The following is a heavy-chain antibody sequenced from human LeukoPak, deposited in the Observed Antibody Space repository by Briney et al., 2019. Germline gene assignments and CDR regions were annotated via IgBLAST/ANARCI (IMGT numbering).Heavy chain of an antibody. D-gene: IGHD6-19*01. V-gene: IGHV4-4*07. Sequence: PSETLSLTRTVSGGSISSYYWSWIRQPAGKGLEWIGRIYTSGSTNYNPSLKSRVTMSVDTSKNQFSLKLSSVTAADTAVYYCARGVSSSGWYNWFDPWGQGTLVTVSS. J-gene: IGHJ5*02. CDR3: ARGVSSSGWYNWFDP. CDR2: IYTSGST. CDR1: GGSISSYY.